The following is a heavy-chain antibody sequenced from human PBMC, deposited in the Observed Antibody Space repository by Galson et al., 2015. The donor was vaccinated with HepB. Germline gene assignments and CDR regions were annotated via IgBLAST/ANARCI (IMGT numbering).Heavy chain of an antibody. CDR3: ARRPSITGWYFYYMDV. CDR2: ISSSSSYI. CDR1: GFTFSSHS. V-gene: IGHV3-21*01. D-gene: IGHD3-10*01. Sequence: SLRLSCAASGFTFSSHSMYWVRQAPGKGLEWVPFISSSSSYIYYADSVKGRFTISRDNAKRSLYLQMNSLRAEDTAVYYCARRPSITGWYFYYMDVWGKGTTVTVSS. J-gene: IGHJ6*03.